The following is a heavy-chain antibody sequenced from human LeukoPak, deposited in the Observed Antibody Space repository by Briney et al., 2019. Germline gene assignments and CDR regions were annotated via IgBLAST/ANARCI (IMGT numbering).Heavy chain of an antibody. V-gene: IGHV3-23*01. J-gene: IGHJ5*02. Sequence: PGGSLRLSCAASGFTSSSYAMSWVRQAPGKGLEWVSGISGSGGRTDYADSVKGRFTISRDNSKNTVHLQMNSLRAEDTAVYYCAKPRYSSGWYEWFDPWGQGTLVTVSS. CDR1: GFTSSSYA. D-gene: IGHD6-19*01. CDR3: AKPRYSSGWYEWFDP. CDR2: ISGSGGRT.